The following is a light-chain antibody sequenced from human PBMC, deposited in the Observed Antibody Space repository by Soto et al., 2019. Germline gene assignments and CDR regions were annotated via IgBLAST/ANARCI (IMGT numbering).Light chain of an antibody. J-gene: IGLJ1*01. CDR3: SSYRISHIPFV. Sequence: QSVLTQPASVSGSPGQSITISCTGTTSDIGGYYFVSWYQQHPGKAPKLIIYDVSHRPSGVSTRFSGFKSGNTASLTISGLQAEDEAEYYCSSYRISHIPFVFGTGTKLTVL. CDR1: TSDIGGYYF. CDR2: DVS. V-gene: IGLV2-14*03.